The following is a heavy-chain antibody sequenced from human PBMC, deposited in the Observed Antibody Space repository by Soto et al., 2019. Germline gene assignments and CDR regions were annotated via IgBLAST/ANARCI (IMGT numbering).Heavy chain of an antibody. V-gene: IGHV3-66*01. CDR1: GFTVSSNY. J-gene: IGHJ3*02. D-gene: IGHD6-19*01. Sequence: GGSLRLSCAASGFTVSSNYMSWVRQAPGKGLEWVSVIYSGGSTYYADSVKGRFTISRDNSKNTLYLQMNSLRAEDTAVYYCARDHLSGIAVANDAFDIWGQGTMVTVSS. CDR3: ARDHLSGIAVANDAFDI. CDR2: IYSGGST.